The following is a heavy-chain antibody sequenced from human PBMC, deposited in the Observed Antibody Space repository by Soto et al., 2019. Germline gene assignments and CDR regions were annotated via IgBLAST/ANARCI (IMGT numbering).Heavy chain of an antibody. CDR3: ARVDVVVVAATLPYYYYGMDV. CDR1: GGTFSSYA. V-gene: IGHV1-69*01. D-gene: IGHD2-15*01. CDR2: IIPIFGTA. J-gene: IGHJ6*02. Sequence: VKVSCKASGGTFSSYAISWVRQAPGQGLEWMGGIIPIFGTANYARKFQGRVTITADESTSTAYMELSSLRSEDTAVYYCARVDVVVVAATLPYYYYGMDVWGQGTTVTVSS.